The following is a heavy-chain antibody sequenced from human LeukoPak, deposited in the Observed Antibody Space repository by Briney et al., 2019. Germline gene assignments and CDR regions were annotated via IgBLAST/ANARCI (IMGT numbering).Heavy chain of an antibody. CDR2: ISSNGGST. CDR1: GFTFSSYA. V-gene: IGHV3-64*01. J-gene: IGHJ4*02. CDR3: ARSPNIVGANDY. Sequence: GGSLRLSCAASGFTFSSYAMHWVRQAPGKGLEYASAISSNGGSTYYANSVKGRFTISRDNSKNTLYLQMNSLRAEDTAVYYCARSPNIVGANDYWGQGTLVTVSS. D-gene: IGHD1-26*01.